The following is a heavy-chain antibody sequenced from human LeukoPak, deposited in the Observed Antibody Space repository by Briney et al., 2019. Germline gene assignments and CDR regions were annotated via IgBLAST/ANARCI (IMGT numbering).Heavy chain of an antibody. V-gene: IGHV5-51*01. D-gene: IGHD6-19*01. CDR3: ARQLAVAGKGGDDAFDI. J-gene: IGHJ3*02. Sequence: GESLKISCKGSWYSFTHYWVGWVGQMPGESPGGVGVIYPGDSDTRYSPSFQGQVTISADKSISTAYLQWSSLKASDTAMYYCARQLAVAGKGGDDAFDIWGQGTMVTVSS. CDR1: WYSFTHYW. CDR2: IYPGDSDT.